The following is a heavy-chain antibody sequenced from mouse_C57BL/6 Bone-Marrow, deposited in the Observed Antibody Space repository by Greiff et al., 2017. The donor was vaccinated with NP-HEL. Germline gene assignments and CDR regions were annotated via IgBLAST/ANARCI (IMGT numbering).Heavy chain of an antibody. CDR3: ARWDYYGSSSYWYVDV. J-gene: IGHJ1*03. CDR2: IYPRSGNT. D-gene: IGHD1-1*01. Sequence: VQLQQSGAELARPGASVKLSCKASGYTFTSYGISWVKQRTGQGLEWIGEIYPRSGNTYYNEKFKGKATLTADKSSSTAYMELRSLTSEDSAVYFCARWDYYGSSSYWYVDVWGTGTTVTVSS. CDR1: GYTFTSYG. V-gene: IGHV1-81*01.